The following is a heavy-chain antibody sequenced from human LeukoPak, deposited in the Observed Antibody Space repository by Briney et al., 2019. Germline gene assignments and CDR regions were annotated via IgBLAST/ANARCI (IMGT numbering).Heavy chain of an antibody. J-gene: IGHJ4*02. CDR2: IYTSGST. CDR3: ARRGGTTVTTGDYFDY. V-gene: IGHV4-4*07. D-gene: IGHD4-17*01. CDR1: GGSISSYY. Sequence: KASETLSLTCTVSGGSISSYYWSWIRQPAGKGLEWIGRIYTSGSTNYNPSLKSRVTMSVDTSKNQFSLKLSSVTAADTAVYYCARRGGTTVTTGDYFDYWGQGTLVTVSS.